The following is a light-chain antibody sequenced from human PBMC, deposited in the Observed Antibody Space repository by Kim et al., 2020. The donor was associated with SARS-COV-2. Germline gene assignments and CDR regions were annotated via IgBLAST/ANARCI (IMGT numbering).Light chain of an antibody. J-gene: IGLJ2*01. CDR3: QSYHDNIRV. V-gene: IGLV6-57*03. CDR2: EDN. CDR1: SGSIANNY. Sequence: TVHIAGTRSSGSIANNYVQWYQQRPGSVPTTLIYEDNQRPSGVPDRFSGSIDSSSNSALLTISGLKTEDEADYFCQSYHDNIRVFGGGTQLTVL.